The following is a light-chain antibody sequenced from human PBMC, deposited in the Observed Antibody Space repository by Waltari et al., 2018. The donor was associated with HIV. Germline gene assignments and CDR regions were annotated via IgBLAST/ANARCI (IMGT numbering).Light chain of an antibody. CDR1: KSLDRY. J-gene: IGKJ5*01. CDR3: QQRASSIT. V-gene: IGKV3-11*01. CDR2: DAS. Sequence: EIVLTQSPATLSLSPGDRATLSCRASKSLDRYLGWFQQKPGQAPRLVIFDASKRATGVPARFSGSGSGTDFTLTISSLEPEDSAVYYCQQRASSITFGQGTRLDIK.